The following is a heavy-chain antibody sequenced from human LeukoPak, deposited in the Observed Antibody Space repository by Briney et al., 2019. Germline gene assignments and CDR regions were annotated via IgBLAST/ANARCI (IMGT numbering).Heavy chain of an antibody. V-gene: IGHV1-2*02. Sequence: ASVKVSCKASGYTFTGYYMHWVRQAPGQGLEWMGWINPNSGGTNYAQKFQGRVTMTRDTSISTAYMELSGLRSDDTAVYYCARTPRVGYYDILTGPRPLDYWGQGTLVTVSS. D-gene: IGHD3-9*01. J-gene: IGHJ4*02. CDR3: ARTPRVGYYDILTGPRPLDY. CDR1: GYTFTGYY. CDR2: INPNSGGT.